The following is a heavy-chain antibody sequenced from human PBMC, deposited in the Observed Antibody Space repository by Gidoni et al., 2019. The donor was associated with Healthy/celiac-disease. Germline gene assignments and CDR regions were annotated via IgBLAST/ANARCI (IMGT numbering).Heavy chain of an antibody. J-gene: IGHJ4*02. CDR1: GGSISSSSYY. V-gene: IGHV4-39*01. CDR3: ARIRITMIVVRGVVDY. Sequence: QLQLQESGPGLVKPSETLSLTCTVSGGSISSSSYYWGWIRQPPGKGLEWIGSIYYSGSTYYNPSLKSRVTISVDTSKNQFSLKLSSVTAADTAVYYCARIRITMIVVRGVVDYWGQGTLVTVSS. D-gene: IGHD3-22*01. CDR2: IYYSGST.